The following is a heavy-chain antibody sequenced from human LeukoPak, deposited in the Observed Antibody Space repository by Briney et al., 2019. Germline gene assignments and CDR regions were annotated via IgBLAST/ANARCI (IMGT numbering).Heavy chain of an antibody. J-gene: IGHJ6*02. Sequence: SETLSLTWTVSGGSISSYYWSWIRQPPGKGLEWIGYIYYSGSTNYNPSLKSRVTISVDTSKNQFSLKLGSVTAADTAVYYCARGLYYYDSSGYPWTYGMDVWGQGTTVTVSS. CDR1: GGSISSYY. D-gene: IGHD3-22*01. V-gene: IGHV4-59*01. CDR3: ARGLYYYDSSGYPWTYGMDV. CDR2: IYYSGST.